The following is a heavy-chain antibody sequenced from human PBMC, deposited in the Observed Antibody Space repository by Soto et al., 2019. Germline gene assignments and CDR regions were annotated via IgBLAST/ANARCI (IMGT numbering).Heavy chain of an antibody. CDR1: GGSISSGGYY. CDR2: INHSGST. V-gene: IGHV4-39*01. J-gene: IGHJ6*02. CDR3: ARGADTVTTFSYYYGMDV. D-gene: IGHD4-17*01. Sequence: SETLSLTCTVSGGSISSGGYYWTWIRQPPGTGLEWIGEINHSGSTNYNPSLKSRVTISVDTSKNQFSLKLTSVTAADTAVYYCARGADTVTTFSYYYGMDVWGQGTTVTVSS.